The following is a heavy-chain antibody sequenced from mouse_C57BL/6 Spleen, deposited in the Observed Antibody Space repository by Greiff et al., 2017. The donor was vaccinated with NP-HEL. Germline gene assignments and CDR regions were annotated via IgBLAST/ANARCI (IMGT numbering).Heavy chain of an antibody. D-gene: IGHD1-1*01. CDR3: ARGGRGYFDY. V-gene: IGHV1-20*01. CDR2: INPYNGDT. Sequence: EVQRVQPGPELVKPGASVKISCKASGYSFTGYFMNWVMQSHGQSLEWIGRINPYNGDTFYNQKFKGKATLTVDKSSSTAHMELRSLTSEDSAVYYCARGGRGYFDYWGQGTTLTDSS. CDR1: GYSFTGYF. J-gene: IGHJ2*01.